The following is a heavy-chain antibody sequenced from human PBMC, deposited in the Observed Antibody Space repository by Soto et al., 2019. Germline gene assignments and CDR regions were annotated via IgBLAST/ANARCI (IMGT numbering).Heavy chain of an antibody. J-gene: IGHJ4*02. CDR3: ARAKNVGSYSPFDY. Sequence: LRLSCAASGLSFSTYSMNWVRQAPGKGLEWVSYISTRSNSIYYADSVKGRFTISRDNAKNSLFLQMNSLRDEDTSVYFCARAKNVGSYSPFDYRGQGTLVTVSS. CDR1: GLSFSTYS. V-gene: IGHV3-48*02. D-gene: IGHD1-26*01. CDR2: ISTRSNSI.